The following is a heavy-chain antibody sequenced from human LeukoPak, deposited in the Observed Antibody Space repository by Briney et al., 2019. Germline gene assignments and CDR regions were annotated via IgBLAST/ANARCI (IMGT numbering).Heavy chain of an antibody. CDR1: GFTFSSYW. CDR2: IKQDGSEK. J-gene: IGHJ4*02. CDR3: AKDQGSGSYFSPYY. Sequence: PGGSLRLSCAASGFTFSSYWMSWVRQAPGKGLEWVANIKQDGSEKYYVDSVKGRFTISRDNSKNTLYLQMNSLRAEDTAVYYCAKDQGSGSYFSPYYWGQGTLVTVSS. D-gene: IGHD3-10*01. V-gene: IGHV3-7*01.